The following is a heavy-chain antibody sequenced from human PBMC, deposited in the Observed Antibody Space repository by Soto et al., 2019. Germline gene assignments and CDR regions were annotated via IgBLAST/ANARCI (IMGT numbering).Heavy chain of an antibody. CDR2: ISNGDETT. CDR3: ARHPKRRDGYNFDS. D-gene: IGHD5-12*01. V-gene: IGHV3-11*01. CDR1: GFIFTDYS. J-gene: IGHJ4*02. Sequence: QVQLVESGGGLVEPGGSLRLSCSASGFIFTDYSMTWIRQAPGKGLGWVSYISNGDETTQYADSVKGRFSVSRDNAKKVLFLQMNRLRVDDTAVYYWARHPKRRDGYNFDSWGRGALVTVSS.